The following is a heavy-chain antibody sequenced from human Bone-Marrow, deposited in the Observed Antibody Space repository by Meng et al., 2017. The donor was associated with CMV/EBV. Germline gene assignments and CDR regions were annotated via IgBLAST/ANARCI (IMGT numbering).Heavy chain of an antibody. CDR3: ARAGSSSLYYYYGMGV. V-gene: IGHV3-23*01. D-gene: IGHD6-6*01. CDR1: GFTFSHSA. CDR2: ISGSGGST. J-gene: IGHJ6*02. Sequence: GESLKISCAVSGFTFSHSAMSWVRQVPGKGLEWVSGISGSGGSTYYADSVKGRFTISRDNSKNTLYLQMNSLRAEDTAVYYCARAGSSSLYYYYGMGVWRQGTTVTVSS.